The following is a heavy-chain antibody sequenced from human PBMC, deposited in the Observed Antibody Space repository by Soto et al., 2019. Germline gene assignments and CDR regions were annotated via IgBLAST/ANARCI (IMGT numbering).Heavy chain of an antibody. D-gene: IGHD1-20*01. CDR3: ARDRFNWSGGGKRPRYGMDD. CDR2: IWYDGSNK. Sequence: PGGSLRLSCAASGFTFSSYGMHWVRQAPGKGLEWAAVIWYDGSNKYYADSVKGRFTISRDNSKNTLYLQMNSLRAEDTAVYYCARDRFNWSGGGKRPRYGMDDWGQGTTVTVSS. CDR1: GFTFSSYG. V-gene: IGHV3-33*01. J-gene: IGHJ6*02.